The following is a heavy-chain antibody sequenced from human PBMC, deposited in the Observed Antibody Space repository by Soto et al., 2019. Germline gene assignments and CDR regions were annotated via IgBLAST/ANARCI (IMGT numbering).Heavy chain of an antibody. J-gene: IGHJ4*02. Sequence: GGSLRLSCAASGFSFSDYAMSWVRQAPGKGLEWVSVISESGGSTHYADSVRGRFTISRDNSKNSLSLRMNSLRDEDTAVYFCAKRSPYSSGWYSPIFDYWGQGALVTVSS. D-gene: IGHD6-13*01. V-gene: IGHV3-23*01. CDR3: AKRSPYSSGWYSPIFDY. CDR2: ISESGGST. CDR1: GFSFSDYA.